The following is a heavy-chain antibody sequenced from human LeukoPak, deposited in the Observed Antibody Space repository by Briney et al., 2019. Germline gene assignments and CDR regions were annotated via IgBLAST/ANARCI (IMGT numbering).Heavy chain of an antibody. Sequence: ASVKVSCKASGYTFTSHGISWVRQAPGQGLEWMGWISAYNGNTNYAQKLQGRVTMTTDTSTSTAYMELRSLRSDDTAVYYCARESYCSSTSCPFDYWGQGTLVTVSS. J-gene: IGHJ4*02. V-gene: IGHV1-18*01. CDR3: ARESYCSSTSCPFDY. D-gene: IGHD2-2*01. CDR2: ISAYNGNT. CDR1: GYTFTSHG.